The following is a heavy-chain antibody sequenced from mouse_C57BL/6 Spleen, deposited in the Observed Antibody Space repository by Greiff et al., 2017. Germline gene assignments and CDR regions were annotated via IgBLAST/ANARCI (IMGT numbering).Heavy chain of an antibody. J-gene: IGHJ2*01. CDR3: ARNYYGSSYDYFDY. D-gene: IGHD1-1*01. V-gene: IGHV3-6*01. CDR2: ISYDGSN. Sequence: VQLQQSGPGLVKPSQSLSLTCSVTGYSITSGYYWNWIRQFPGNKLEWMGYISYDGSNNYNPPLKNRISITRDTSKNQFFLKLNSVTTEDTATYYCARNYYGSSYDYFDYWGQGTTLTVSS. CDR1: GYSITSGYY.